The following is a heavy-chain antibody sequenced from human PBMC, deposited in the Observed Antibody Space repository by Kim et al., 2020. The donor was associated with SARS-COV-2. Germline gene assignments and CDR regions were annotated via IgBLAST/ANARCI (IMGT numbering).Heavy chain of an antibody. CDR3: VAWEGISH. D-gene: IGHD1-26*01. J-gene: IGHJ1*01. CDR2: DGKAQ. Sequence: DGKAQFYVDSVRGRFTISSDNAKNSLYLQMNSPGVEDTALYYCVAWEGISHWGRGTRVTVSS. V-gene: IGHV3-7*01.